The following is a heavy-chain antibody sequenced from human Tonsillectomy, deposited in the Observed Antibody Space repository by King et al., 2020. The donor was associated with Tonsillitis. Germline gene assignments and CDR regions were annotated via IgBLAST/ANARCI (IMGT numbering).Heavy chain of an antibody. J-gene: IGHJ5*01. Sequence: VQLVESGAEVKKPGASVKVSCKTSGYTFTDFRVHWVRQAPGQGLEWMGLIYPGTGGTENAQNFQGRVTMTRDTSISTVYMDLSGLTPDNTAVYFCMGENRSYDSWGQGTLVTVSS. V-gene: IGHV1-2*02. CDR2: IYPGTGGT. D-gene: IGHD2/OR15-2a*01. CDR3: MGENRSYDS. CDR1: GYTFTDFR.